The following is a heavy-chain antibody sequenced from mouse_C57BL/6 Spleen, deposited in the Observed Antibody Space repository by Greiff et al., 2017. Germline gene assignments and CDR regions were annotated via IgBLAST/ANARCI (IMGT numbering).Heavy chain of an antibody. V-gene: IGHV5-4*03. D-gene: IGHD2-1*01. CDR3: ARADYGNYGFAY. J-gene: IGHJ3*01. CDR2: ISDGGSYT. Sequence: EVMLVESGGGLVKPGGSLKLSCAASGFTFSSYAMSWVRQTPEKRLEWVATISDGGSYTYYPDNVKGRFTISRDNAKNNLYLQMSHLKSEDTAMYYCARADYGNYGFAYWGQGTLVTVSA. CDR1: GFTFSSYA.